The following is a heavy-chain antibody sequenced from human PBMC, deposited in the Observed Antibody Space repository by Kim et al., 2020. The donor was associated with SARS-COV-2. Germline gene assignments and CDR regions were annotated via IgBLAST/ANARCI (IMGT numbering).Heavy chain of an antibody. V-gene: IGHV4-39*01. CDR1: GGSISSSIYY. J-gene: IGHJ5*02. CDR3: ARHTNNWFDP. CDR2: IYYSGST. Sequence: SETLSLTCTVSGGSISSSIYYCGWSRQPPGKGLEWIVSIYYSGSTYYNPSLKNRVTISVDTSKNQFSLKLSSVTAADTAVYYCARHTNNWFDPWGQGTLVPVSS. D-gene: IGHD3-3*01.